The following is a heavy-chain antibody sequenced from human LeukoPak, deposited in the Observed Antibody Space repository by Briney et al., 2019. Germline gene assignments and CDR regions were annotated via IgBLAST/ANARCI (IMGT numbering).Heavy chain of an antibody. CDR2: IYYSGST. V-gene: IGHV4-39*07. CDR1: GGSISSGSYY. Sequence: PSETLSLTCTVSGGSISSGSYYWGWIRQPPGKGLEWIGSIYYSGSTYYNPSLKSRVTISVDTSKNQFSLKLSSVTAADTAVYYCARDLYSSSLSSGGYFDYWGQGTLVTVSS. J-gene: IGHJ4*02. CDR3: ARDLYSSSLSSGGYFDY. D-gene: IGHD6-6*01.